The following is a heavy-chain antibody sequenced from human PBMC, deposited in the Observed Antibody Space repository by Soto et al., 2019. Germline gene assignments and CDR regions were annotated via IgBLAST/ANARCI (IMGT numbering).Heavy chain of an antibody. Sequence: EVQLLESGGGLVQPGGSLRLSCAASGFTFSNSAIYWVRQAPVKGLEWVSGISGSGVTTYYADSVKGRFTISRDNSENTVCLQMNSLRAEDTAKYYCAKSPHMGYYYMDVWGKGTTVIVSS. CDR1: GFTFSNSA. J-gene: IGHJ6*03. CDR2: ISGSGVTT. CDR3: AKSPHMGYYYMDV. D-gene: IGHD2-21*01. V-gene: IGHV3-23*01.